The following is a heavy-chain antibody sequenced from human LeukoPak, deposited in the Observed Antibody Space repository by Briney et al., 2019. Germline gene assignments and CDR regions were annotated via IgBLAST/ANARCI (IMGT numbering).Heavy chain of an antibody. Sequence: PSETLSLTCTVSGGSISSGDYYWRWIRQPSGKGLEWIGYIYYSGSTYYNPSLKSRVVISIDRSKNQFSLNLSSVTAADTAVYYCARGPPTPYCSSTSCYSDYWGQGTLVTVSS. J-gene: IGHJ4*02. CDR3: ARGPPTPYCSSTSCYSDY. D-gene: IGHD2-2*02. CDR2: IYYSGST. CDR1: GGSISSGDYY. V-gene: IGHV4-30-4*01.